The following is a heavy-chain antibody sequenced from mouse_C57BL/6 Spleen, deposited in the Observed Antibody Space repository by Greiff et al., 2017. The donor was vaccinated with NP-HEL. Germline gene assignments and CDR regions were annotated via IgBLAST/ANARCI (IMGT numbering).Heavy chain of an antibody. D-gene: IGHD2-4*01. J-gene: IGHJ3*01. Sequence: VKLMESGAELAKPGASVKLSCKASGYTFTSYWMHWVKQRPGQGLEWIGYINPSSGYTKYNQKFKDKATLTADKSSSTAYMQLSSLTYEDSAVYYCARSLYDYDVGAWFAYWGQGTLVTVSA. CDR2: INPSSGYT. CDR3: ARSLYDYDVGAWFAY. V-gene: IGHV1-7*01. CDR1: GYTFTSYW.